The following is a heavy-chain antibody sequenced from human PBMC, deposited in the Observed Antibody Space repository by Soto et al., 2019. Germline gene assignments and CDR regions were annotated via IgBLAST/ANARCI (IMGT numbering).Heavy chain of an antibody. CDR1: RFSFSTYA. CDR3: ARDRSGSHEIDDSLDI. Sequence: ESGGGVVQPGRSLRLSCAASRFSFSTYAIHWVRQAPGKGLEWVAGISYDGGNEYYADSVKGRFTIYRDNSKSTLYLKMNSLGPADTAVYYCARDRSGSHEIDDSLDIWGRGTMVTVSS. V-gene: IGHV3-30-3*01. D-gene: IGHD2-15*01. J-gene: IGHJ3*02. CDR2: ISYDGGNE.